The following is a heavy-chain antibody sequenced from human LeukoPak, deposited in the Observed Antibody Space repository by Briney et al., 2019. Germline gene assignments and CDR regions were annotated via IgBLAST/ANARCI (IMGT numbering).Heavy chain of an antibody. D-gene: IGHD5/OR15-5a*01. Sequence: GGSLRLSCAASGFIFDDHGMSWVRQAPGKGLEWVSSINWNGDTTGYADSVKGRFTISRDNAENSLYLQMNRLRAEDTAFYYCARVDIVSTTPDYWGQGTLVTVSS. J-gene: IGHJ4*02. CDR1: GFIFDDHG. CDR3: ARVDIVSTTPDY. V-gene: IGHV3-20*04. CDR2: INWNGDTT.